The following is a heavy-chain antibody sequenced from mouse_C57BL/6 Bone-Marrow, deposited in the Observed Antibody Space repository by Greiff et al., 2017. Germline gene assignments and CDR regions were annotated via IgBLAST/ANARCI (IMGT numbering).Heavy chain of an antibody. V-gene: IGHV5-6*01. CDR2: ISSGGSYT. D-gene: IGHD4-1*02. J-gene: IGHJ3*01. CDR3: ARQQLGRFAY. Sequence: EVQLQQSGGDLVKPGGSLKLSCAASGFTFSSYGMSWVRQTPDKRLEWVATISSGGSYTYYPDSVKGRFTISRDNAKNTLYLQLSSLKSEDTAMXYCARQQLGRFAYWGQGTLVTVSA. CDR1: GFTFSSYG.